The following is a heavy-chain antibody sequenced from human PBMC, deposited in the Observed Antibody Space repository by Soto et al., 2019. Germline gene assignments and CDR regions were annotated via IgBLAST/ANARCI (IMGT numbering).Heavy chain of an antibody. CDR2: IYYSGYT. CDR3: ARCFSGNYAGCHEGQYYFDS. D-gene: IGHD1-26*01. V-gene: IGHV4-59*01. Sequence: SETLSLTCTVSGDSISSYYWSWIRQPPGKGLEWIGYIYYSGYTSYNPSLKSRVTISVDTSKNQFSLKLNSVTAADTAVYYCARCFSGNYAGCHEGQYYFDSWGQGTLVTVSS. CDR1: GDSISSYY. J-gene: IGHJ4*02.